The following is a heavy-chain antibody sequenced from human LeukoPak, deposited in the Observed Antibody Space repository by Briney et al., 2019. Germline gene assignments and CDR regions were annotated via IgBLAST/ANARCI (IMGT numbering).Heavy chain of an antibody. CDR1: GGSISSYY. CDR3: ARGYSSSSGYNWFDP. Sequence: SETLSLTCTVSGGSISSYYWSWIRQPAGKGLEWIGRFHTSGSTNYNRSLKSRVTMSVDTSKNQFSLRLTSVTAADTAVYYCARGYSSSSGYNWFDPWGQGTLVTVSS. D-gene: IGHD6-6*01. V-gene: IGHV4-4*07. CDR2: FHTSGST. J-gene: IGHJ5*02.